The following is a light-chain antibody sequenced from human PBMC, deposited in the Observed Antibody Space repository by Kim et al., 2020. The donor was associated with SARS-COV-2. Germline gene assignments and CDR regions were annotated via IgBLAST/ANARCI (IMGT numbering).Light chain of an antibody. CDR1: SSDVGGYNY. V-gene: IGLV2-8*01. CDR3: SSFAGSNEVV. CDR2: EVS. Sequence: QSVLTQPPSASGSPGQSVTISCTGTSSDVGGYNYVSWYQQHPGKAPKLMIYEVSSRPSGVPARFSGSKSGNTASLTVSGLQAEDEADYYCSSFAGSNEVVFGGGTQLAVL. J-gene: IGLJ2*01.